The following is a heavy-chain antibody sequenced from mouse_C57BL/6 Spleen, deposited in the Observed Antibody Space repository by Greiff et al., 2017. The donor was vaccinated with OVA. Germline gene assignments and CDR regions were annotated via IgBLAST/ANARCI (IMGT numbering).Heavy chain of an antibody. CDR1: GYTFTSYW. D-gene: IGHD2-1*01. CDR3: ARPGGNYDYYAMDY. CDR2: IDPSDSYT. V-gene: IGHV1-69*01. J-gene: IGHJ4*01. Sequence: QVQLQQPGAELVMPGASVKLSCKASGYTFTSYWMHWVKQRPGQGLEWIGEIDPSDSYTNYNQKFKGKSTLTVDKSSSTAYMQLSSLTSEDSAVYYCARPGGNYDYYAMDYWGQGTSVTVSS.